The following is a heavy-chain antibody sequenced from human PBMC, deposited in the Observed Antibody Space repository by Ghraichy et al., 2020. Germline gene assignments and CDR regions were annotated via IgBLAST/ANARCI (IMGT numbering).Heavy chain of an antibody. J-gene: IGHJ4*02. CDR3: AKSSSGWTLKY. V-gene: IGHV3-23*01. CDR2: ISGSGFNT. CDR1: GFTFSIYA. D-gene: IGHD6-19*01. Sequence: GGSLRLSCVASGFTFSIYAMTWVRQAPGKGLEWVSAISGSGFNTYHADSVKGRFTVSRDNSKNTLYLQMNNLRAEDTAVYYCAKSSSGWTLKYWGQGTLVTVSS.